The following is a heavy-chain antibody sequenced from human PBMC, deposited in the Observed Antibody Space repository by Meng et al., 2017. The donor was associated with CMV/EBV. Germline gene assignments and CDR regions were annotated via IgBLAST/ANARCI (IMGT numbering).Heavy chain of an antibody. CDR2: INHSGST. Sequence: GSLRLSFAVYGGSFSGYYWSWIRQPPGKGLEWIGEINHSGSTNYNPSLKSRVTISVDTSKNQFSLRLSSVTAADTAVYYCAIYFYDYAMDVWGQGTTVTVSS. CDR1: GGSFSGYY. CDR3: AIYFYDYAMDV. V-gene: IGHV4-34*01. J-gene: IGHJ6*02.